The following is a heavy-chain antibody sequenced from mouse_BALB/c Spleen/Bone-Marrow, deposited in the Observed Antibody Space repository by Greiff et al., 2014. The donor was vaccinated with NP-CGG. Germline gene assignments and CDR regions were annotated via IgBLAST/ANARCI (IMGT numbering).Heavy chain of an antibody. J-gene: IGHJ1*01. V-gene: IGHV1-7*01. D-gene: IGHD2-4*01. CDR3: ARGLRDWYFDV. Sequence: QVQLQQSGAELAKPGASVKMSCKASGYTFTTYWIHWVKQRPGQGLEWIGYINPSTGDTEYNQKFRDRATLTADKSSSTPYMQLSSLTSEDPAVYYCARGLRDWYFDVWGAGTTVTVSS. CDR1: GYTFTTYW. CDR2: INPSTGDT.